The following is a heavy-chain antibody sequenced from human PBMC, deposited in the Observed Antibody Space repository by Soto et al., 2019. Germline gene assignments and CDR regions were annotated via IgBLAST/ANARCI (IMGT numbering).Heavy chain of an antibody. CDR3: AHRPVLGYCSSTSCYTGVYNWFDP. Sequence: SGPTLVKPTQTLTLTCTFSGFSLSTSGVGVGWIRQPPGKALEWLALIYWNDDKRYSPSLKSRLTITKDTSKNQVVLTMTNMDPVDTATYYCAHRPVLGYCSSTSCYTGVYNWFDPWGQGTLVTVSS. CDR2: IYWNDDK. CDR1: GFSLSTSGVG. D-gene: IGHD2-2*02. V-gene: IGHV2-5*01. J-gene: IGHJ5*02.